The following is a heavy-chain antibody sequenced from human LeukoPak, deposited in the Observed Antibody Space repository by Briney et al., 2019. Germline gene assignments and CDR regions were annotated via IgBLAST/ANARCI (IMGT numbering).Heavy chain of an antibody. V-gene: IGHV3-23*01. Sequence: GGSLRLSCAASGFTFSSYAMSWVRQAPGEGLEWVSGISGSGGSTYYADSVKGRFTISRDNSKNTLYLQMSSLRAEDTAVYYCAKGAARQDYYYGMDVWGRGTTVTVSS. D-gene: IGHD6-6*01. J-gene: IGHJ6*02. CDR1: GFTFSSYA. CDR3: AKGAARQDYYYGMDV. CDR2: ISGSGGST.